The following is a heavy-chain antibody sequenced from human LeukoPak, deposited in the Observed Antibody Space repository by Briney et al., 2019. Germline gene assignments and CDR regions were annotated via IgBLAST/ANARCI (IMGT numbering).Heavy chain of an antibody. CDR1: GFTFSDYY. Sequence: GGSLRLSCAASGFTFSDYYMSWIRQAPGKGLEWASYISSSGSTIYYADSVKGRFTISMDNAKNSLYLQMNSLRAEDTAVYYCARAPPPDYYDSSGYFYYYYYMDVWGKGTTVTVSS. J-gene: IGHJ6*03. CDR2: ISSSGSTI. V-gene: IGHV3-11*04. D-gene: IGHD3-22*01. CDR3: ARAPPPDYYDSSGYFYYYYYMDV.